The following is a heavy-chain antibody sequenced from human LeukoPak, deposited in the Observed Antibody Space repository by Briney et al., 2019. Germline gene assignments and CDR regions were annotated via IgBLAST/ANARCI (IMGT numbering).Heavy chain of an antibody. CDR3: ARDLWVAAAGTSYYYYGMDV. J-gene: IGHJ6*02. V-gene: IGHV4-31*03. CDR1: GGSISSGGYY. Sequence: SPTLSLTCTVSGGSISSGGYYWSGIRQHPGKGLEWIGYIYYSGSTYYNPSLKSRVTISVDTSKNQFSLKLSSVTAADTAAYYCARDLWVAAAGTSYYYYGMDVWGQGTTVTVSS. CDR2: IYYSGST. D-gene: IGHD6-13*01.